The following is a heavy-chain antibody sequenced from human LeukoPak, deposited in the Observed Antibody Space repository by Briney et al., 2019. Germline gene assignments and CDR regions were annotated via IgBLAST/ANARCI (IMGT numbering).Heavy chain of an antibody. Sequence: ASVKVSCKASGGTFSSYAISWVRQAPGQGLEWMGGIIPIFGTANYAQKFQGRVTITTDESTSTAYMELSSLRSEDTAVYYCARGQWLVEGDWFDPWGQGTLVTVSS. CDR3: ARGQWLVEGDWFDP. V-gene: IGHV1-69*05. D-gene: IGHD6-19*01. J-gene: IGHJ5*02. CDR2: IIPIFGTA. CDR1: GGTFSSYA.